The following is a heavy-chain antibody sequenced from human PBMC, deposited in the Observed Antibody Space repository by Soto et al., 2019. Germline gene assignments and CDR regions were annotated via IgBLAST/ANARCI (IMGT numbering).Heavy chain of an antibody. CDR1: GGSISSGGYY. V-gene: IGHV4-31*03. Sequence: QVQLQESGPGLVKPSQTLSLTCTVSGGSISSGGYYWSWIRQHPGRGLEWIGYIYYSGSTYYNPSLKSRVTISVDTSKNQFSLKLSSVTAADTAVYYCARTPVEYCSGGSCENYGMDVWGQGTTVTVSS. D-gene: IGHD2-15*01. CDR3: ARTPVEYCSGGSCENYGMDV. J-gene: IGHJ6*02. CDR2: IYYSGST.